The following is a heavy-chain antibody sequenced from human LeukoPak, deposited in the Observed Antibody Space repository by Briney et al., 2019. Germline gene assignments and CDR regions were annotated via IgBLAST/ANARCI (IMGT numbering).Heavy chain of an antibody. CDR2: ISYDGSNK. J-gene: IGHJ4*02. CDR3: ARDRSRFTLANPQTY. CDR1: EFTFSSFG. Sequence: GGSLRLSCAASEFTFSSFGMHWVRQAPGKGLEWVAVISYDGSNKYYADSVKGRFTISRDNSKNTLYLQMNSLRAEDTAVYYCARDRSRFTLANPQTYWGQGTLVTVSS. D-gene: IGHD2-2*01. V-gene: IGHV3-30-3*01.